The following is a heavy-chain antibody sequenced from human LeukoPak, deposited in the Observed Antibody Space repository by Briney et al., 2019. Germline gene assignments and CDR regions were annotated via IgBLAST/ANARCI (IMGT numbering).Heavy chain of an antibody. J-gene: IGHJ4*02. CDR3: ASTTVATQFDY. CDR1: GGSISSSSSY. D-gene: IGHD4-23*01. V-gene: IGHV4-39*01. CDR2: IYYSGST. Sequence: SETLSLTCTVSGGSISSSSSYWGWIRQPPGKGLEWIGTIYYSGSTYYNASLKSRVTTSADTSMNQFSLKLSSVTAAGTAVYYCASTTVATQFDYWGQGTLVTVSS.